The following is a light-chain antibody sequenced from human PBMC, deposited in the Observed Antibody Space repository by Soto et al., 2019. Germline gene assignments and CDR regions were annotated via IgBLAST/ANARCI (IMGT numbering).Light chain of an antibody. Sequence: QSVLTQPPSVSGAPGQRVTISCTGSSPNIGTGYDVHWYQQLPGTAPKLLIYGNNNRPSGVPDRFSGSKSGTSASLAITGLQAEDEADYYCQSYDSGLSAWVFGGGTKLTVL. CDR2: GNN. CDR1: SPNIGTGYD. CDR3: QSYDSGLSAWV. J-gene: IGLJ3*02. V-gene: IGLV1-40*01.